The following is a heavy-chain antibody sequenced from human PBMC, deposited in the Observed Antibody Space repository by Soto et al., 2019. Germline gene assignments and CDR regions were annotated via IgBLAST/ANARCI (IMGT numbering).Heavy chain of an antibody. CDR2: ISSSGSTI. J-gene: IGHJ4*02. CDR3: AARTAMAVY. CDR1: GFTFSSYE. Sequence: GGSLRLSCAASGFTFSSYEMNWVRQAPGKGLEWVSYISSSGSTIYYADSVKGRFTISRDNSKNTLYLQMNSLRAEDTAVYYWAARTAMAVYWGQGTLVTVSS. V-gene: IGHV3-48*03. D-gene: IGHD5-18*01.